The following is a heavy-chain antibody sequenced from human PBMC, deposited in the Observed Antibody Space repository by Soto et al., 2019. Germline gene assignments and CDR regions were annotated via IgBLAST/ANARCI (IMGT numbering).Heavy chain of an antibody. CDR3: ASGVVTTLHY. CDR2: IYHSGST. D-gene: IGHD2-21*02. CDR1: GGSISSGGYS. V-gene: IGHV4-30-2*01. J-gene: IGHJ4*02. Sequence: QLQLQESGSGLVKPSQTLSLTCAVSGGSISSGGYSWSWIRQPPGKGLEWIGYIYHSGSTYYNPSHKSGVTTPVARSKNQFSLRLSSVTAADPAGYYCASGVVTTLHYWGQRTLVTVCS.